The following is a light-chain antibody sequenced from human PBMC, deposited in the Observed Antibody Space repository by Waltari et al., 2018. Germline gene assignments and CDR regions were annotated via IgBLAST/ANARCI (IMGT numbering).Light chain of an antibody. CDR1: SGSIASNY. J-gene: IGLJ3*02. Sequence: NFMLTQPHSVSESPGKTVTISCTRSSGSIASNYVQWYQQRPGSAPTTVIYEYNQRPSVVPDRFSGSIDSSSNSASLTISGLKTEDEADYYCQSYDSSNLVFGGGTKLTVL. V-gene: IGLV6-57*03. CDR3: QSYDSSNLV. CDR2: EYN.